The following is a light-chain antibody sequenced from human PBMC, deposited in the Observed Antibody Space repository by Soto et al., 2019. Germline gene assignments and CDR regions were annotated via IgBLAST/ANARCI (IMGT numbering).Light chain of an antibody. V-gene: IGLV6-57*03. Sequence: NFMLTQPHSVSESPGKTVTISCTRSSGSIASNYVQWYQQRPGSAPTTVIYEDKQRPSGVPDRFSGSIDSSSNFASLTISGLKTEDEDDYYWQSYASIINYVFGTETKVTVL. CDR2: EDK. J-gene: IGLJ1*01. CDR3: QSYASIINYV. CDR1: SGSIASNY.